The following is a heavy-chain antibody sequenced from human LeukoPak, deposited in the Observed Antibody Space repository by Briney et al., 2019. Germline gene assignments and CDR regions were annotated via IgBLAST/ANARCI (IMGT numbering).Heavy chain of an antibody. D-gene: IGHD6-6*01. Sequence: GSLRLSCAASGFTSSDYYMSWIRQAPGKGLEWISFIDSSGSTTHYADSVKGRFTISRDNARNSLYLQMGSLRVGDTAVYYCAGGSIATSGAFEKWGQGTLVTVSS. J-gene: IGHJ4*02. CDR2: IDSSGSTT. CDR3: AGGSIATSGAFEK. CDR1: GFTSSDYY. V-gene: IGHV3-11*04.